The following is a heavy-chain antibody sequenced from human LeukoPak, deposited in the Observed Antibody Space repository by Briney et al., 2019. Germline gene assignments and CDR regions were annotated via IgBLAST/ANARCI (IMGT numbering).Heavy chain of an antibody. V-gene: IGHV4-39*01. CDR3: ARHVGCYDFSYYYGMDV. CDR2: IYYSGST. J-gene: IGHJ6*02. CDR1: GGSISSSSHY. D-gene: IGHD3-3*01. Sequence: SETLSLTCTVSGGSISSSSHYWGWIRQPPGKGLEWIGSIYYSGSTYYNPSLKSRVTISVDTSKNQFSLKLSSVTAADTAVYYCARHVGCYDFSYYYGMDVWGQGTTVTVSS.